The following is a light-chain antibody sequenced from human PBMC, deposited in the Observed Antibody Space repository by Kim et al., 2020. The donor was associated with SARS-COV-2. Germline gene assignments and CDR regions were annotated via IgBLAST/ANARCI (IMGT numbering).Light chain of an antibody. CDR2: STN. CDR1: SGSVSTSNY. V-gene: IGLV8-61*01. Sequence: QTVVTQEPSLSVSPGGTVTLTCGLSSGSVSTSNYPSWYQQTPGQAPRTLIWSTNTRSSGVPDRFSGTIVGNKAALIITGAQADDESDYYCVLYMDSGMGPVVFGGGTQLTVL. J-gene: IGLJ2*01. CDR3: VLYMDSGMGPVV.